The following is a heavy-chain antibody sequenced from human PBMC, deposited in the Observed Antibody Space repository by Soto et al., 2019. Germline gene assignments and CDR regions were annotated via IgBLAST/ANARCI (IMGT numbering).Heavy chain of an antibody. CDR3: ARDLSWGEGSFDL. CDR1: RGSIINYF. Sequence: PSETLSLTCTVSRGSIINYFWSGIRQPPGKGLEWIGYFYSSGTTKYNPSLKSRVTMSVDTSKNQFFLNLISVTAADTAVYYCARDLSWGEGSFDLWGRGTLVTVSS. J-gene: IGHJ2*01. D-gene: IGHD3-16*01. V-gene: IGHV4-59*01. CDR2: FYSSGTT.